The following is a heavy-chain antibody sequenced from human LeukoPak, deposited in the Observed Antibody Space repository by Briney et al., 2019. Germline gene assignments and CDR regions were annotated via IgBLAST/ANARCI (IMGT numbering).Heavy chain of an antibody. D-gene: IGHD3-22*01. CDR2: ISASGGTT. J-gene: IGHJ4*02. CDR3: AKRTPYSSGSYYFDY. Sequence: GGSLRLSCEVSGFTFSSSAMSWVRQAPGKGLEWVSGISASGGTTNYADSVKGRLTISRDNSQNTLYLQMNSLRAEDTAVYYCAKRTPYSSGSYYFDYWGQGTLVTVSS. V-gene: IGHV3-23*01. CDR1: GFTFSSSA.